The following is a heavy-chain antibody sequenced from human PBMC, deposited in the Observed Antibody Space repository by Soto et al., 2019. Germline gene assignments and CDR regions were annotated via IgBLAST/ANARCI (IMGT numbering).Heavy chain of an antibody. CDR1: GLSLSNARMG. CDR3: ARIPSWGTTYYYYGMDV. J-gene: IGHJ6*02. D-gene: IGHD3-16*01. Sequence: QVTLKESGPVLVKPTETLTLTCTVSGLSLSNARMGVSWIRQPPGKALEWLAHIFSNDEKSYSTSLKSRLTISKDTSKSQVVLTMTNMDPVDTATYYCARIPSWGTTYYYYGMDVWGQGTTVTVSS. CDR2: IFSNDEK. V-gene: IGHV2-26*01.